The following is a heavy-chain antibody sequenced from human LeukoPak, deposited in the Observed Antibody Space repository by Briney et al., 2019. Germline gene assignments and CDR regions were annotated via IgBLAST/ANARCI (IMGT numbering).Heavy chain of an antibody. Sequence: SETLSLTCTVSGASVSGSPYYWGWIRQPPGKGLEWIGSIYYSGSTYYNPSLKSRVTISVDTSENQFSLKLSSVTAADTAVYYCARDFEGYSSSSSGFDYWGQGTLVTVSS. CDR1: GASVSGSPYY. D-gene: IGHD6-6*01. CDR2: IYYSGST. CDR3: ARDFEGYSSSSSGFDY. J-gene: IGHJ4*02. V-gene: IGHV4-39*07.